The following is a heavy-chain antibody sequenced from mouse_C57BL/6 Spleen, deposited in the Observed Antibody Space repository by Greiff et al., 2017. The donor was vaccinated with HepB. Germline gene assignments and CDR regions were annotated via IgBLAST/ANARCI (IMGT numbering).Heavy chain of an antibody. CDR2: IYPGDGDT. D-gene: IGHD2-3*01. V-gene: IGHV1-80*01. CDR1: GYAFSSYW. J-gene: IGHJ4*01. Sequence: VQLPQSGAELVKPGASVKISCKASGYAFSSYWMNWVKQRPGKGLAWIGQIYPGDGDTNYSGKFKGKATLTADKSSSTAYMQLSSLTSEDSAVYFCARDGGTLYAMDYWGQGTSVTVSS. CDR3: ARDGGTLYAMDY.